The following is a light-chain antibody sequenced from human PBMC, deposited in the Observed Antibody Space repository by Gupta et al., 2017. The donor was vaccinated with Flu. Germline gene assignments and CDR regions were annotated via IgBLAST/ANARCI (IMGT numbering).Light chain of an antibody. V-gene: IGLV1-44*01. J-gene: IGLJ3*02. Sequence: VTISCSGNSSNIGTNTLNWYQQFPETAPKLLIYTNNQRPSGVPDRFSGSKSGTSASLAISGLQSEDEADYYCAAWDDSLNGWVFGGGTKLTVL. CDR3: AAWDDSLNGWV. CDR2: TNN. CDR1: SSNIGTNT.